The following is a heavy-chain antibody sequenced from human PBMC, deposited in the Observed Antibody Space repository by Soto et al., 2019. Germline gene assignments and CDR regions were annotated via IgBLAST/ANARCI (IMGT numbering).Heavy chain of an antibody. V-gene: IGHV1-18*01. D-gene: IGHD5-12*01. CDR3: ARDFNIGGMDV. J-gene: IGHJ6*02. Sequence: ASVKVSCKPSGYTFSSYAISWVRQAPGQGLEWMGWISAYNGNTNYAQKLQGRVTMTTDTSTSTAYMELRSLRSDDTAVYYCARDFNIGGMDVWGQGTTVTVSS. CDR2: ISAYNGNT. CDR1: GYTFSSYA.